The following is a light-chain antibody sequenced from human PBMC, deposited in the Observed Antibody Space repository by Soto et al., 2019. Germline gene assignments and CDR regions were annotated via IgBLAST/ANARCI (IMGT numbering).Light chain of an antibody. CDR3: SSYTSSSTQV. CDR1: VRDVGGYNY. J-gene: IGLJ1*01. V-gene: IGLV2-14*01. Sequence: QSVLPQPACVSGSPGHSITLSCTGTVRDVGGYNYVSWYQQHPGKAPKLMIYDVSNRPSGVSNRFSGSKSGNTASLTISGLQAEDEADYYCSSYTSSSTQVFGTGTKVTVL. CDR2: DVS.